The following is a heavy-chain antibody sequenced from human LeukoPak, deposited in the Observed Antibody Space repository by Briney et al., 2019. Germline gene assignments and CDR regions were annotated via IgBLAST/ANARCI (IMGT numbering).Heavy chain of an antibody. CDR2: INHSGST. V-gene: IGHV4-61*01. CDR3: ARGAKGWLPRIGRFDP. Sequence: SQTLSLTCTVSGGSVSSGNYYWSWIRQPPGKGLEWIGEINHSGSTNYNPSLKSRVTISVDTSKNQFSLKLSSVTAADTAVYYCARGAKGWLPRIGRFDPWDQGTLVTVSS. D-gene: IGHD5-24*01. CDR1: GGSVSSGNYY. J-gene: IGHJ5*02.